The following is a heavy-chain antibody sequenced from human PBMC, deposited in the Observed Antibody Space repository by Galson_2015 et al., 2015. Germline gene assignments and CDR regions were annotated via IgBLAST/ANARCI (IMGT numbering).Heavy chain of an antibody. Sequence: LRLTCTVSGGSISSSSYYWGWIRQPPGKGLEWIGSIYYSGSTYYNPSLKSRVTISVDTSKNQFSLKLSSVTAADTAVYYCAREEPPPPGLRRSDAFDIWGQGTMVTVSS. CDR1: GGSISSSSYY. V-gene: IGHV4-39*07. CDR2: IYYSGST. J-gene: IGHJ3*02. D-gene: IGHD1-26*01. CDR3: AREEPPPPGLRRSDAFDI.